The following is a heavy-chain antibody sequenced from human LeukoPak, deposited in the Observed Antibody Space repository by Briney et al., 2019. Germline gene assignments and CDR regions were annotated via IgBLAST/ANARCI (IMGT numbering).Heavy chain of an antibody. CDR3: ARDSRVTMVRGPPLLEAFDI. CDR1: GYTFTSYG. V-gene: IGHV1-18*04. Sequence: ASVKVSCKASGYTFTSYGISWVRQAPGQGVEWMGWISAYNGNTNYAQKLQGRVTMTTDTSTSTAYMELRSLRSDDTAVYYCARDSRVTMVRGPPLLEAFDIWGQGTMVTVSS. CDR2: ISAYNGNT. D-gene: IGHD3-10*01. J-gene: IGHJ3*02.